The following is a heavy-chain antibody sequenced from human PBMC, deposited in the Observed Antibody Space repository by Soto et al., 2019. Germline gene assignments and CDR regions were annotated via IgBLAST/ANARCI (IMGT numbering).Heavy chain of an antibody. CDR2: INHSGST. Sequence: PSETLSLTCAVYGGSFSGYYWSWIRQPPGKGLEWIGEINHSGSTNYNPSLKSRVTISVDTSKNQFSLKLSSVTAADTAVYYCARGAKTTSSYYYYYYMDVWGKGTTVTVSS. D-gene: IGHD4-17*01. CDR1: GGSFSGYY. J-gene: IGHJ6*03. CDR3: ARGAKTTSSYYYYYYMDV. V-gene: IGHV4-34*01.